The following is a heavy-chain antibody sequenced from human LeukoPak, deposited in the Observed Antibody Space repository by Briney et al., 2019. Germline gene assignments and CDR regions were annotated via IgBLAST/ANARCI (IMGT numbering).Heavy chain of an antibody. CDR1: GYTFTNYY. D-gene: IGHD2-2*01. J-gene: IGHJ4*02. V-gene: IGHV1-46*01. CDR2: ISPSGGAT. CDR3: ATDRGYCTSNRCYERNYFDY. Sequence: GASVKVSCKASGYTFTNYYIHWVRQAPGQGLEWMGIISPSGGATSYAQKFRGRVTMTRVTSTSTVYMELSSLRSEDKAVYYCATDRGYCTSNRCYERNYFDYWGQGSLVTVSS.